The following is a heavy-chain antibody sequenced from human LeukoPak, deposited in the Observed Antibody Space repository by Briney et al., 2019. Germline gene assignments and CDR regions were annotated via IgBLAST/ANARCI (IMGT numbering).Heavy chain of an antibody. CDR2: IYSGGST. D-gene: IGHD5-12*01. V-gene: IGHV3-66*01. CDR1: GFTVSSNY. J-gene: IGHJ3*02. CDR3: ARGGGVATILGAFDT. Sequence: GGSLRLSCAASGFTVSSNYMSWVRQAPGKGLEWVSVIYSGGSTYYADSVKGRFTISRDNSKNTLYLQMNSLRAEDTAVYYCARGGGVATILGAFDTWGQGTMVTVSS.